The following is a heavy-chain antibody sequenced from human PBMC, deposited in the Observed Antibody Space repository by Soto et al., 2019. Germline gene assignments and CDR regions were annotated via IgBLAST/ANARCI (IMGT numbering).Heavy chain of an antibody. J-gene: IGHJ4*02. CDR1: GFTFSSYA. V-gene: IGHV3-30-3*01. Sequence: VGSLRLSGAASGFTFSSYAMHWVRQAPGKGLEWVAVISYDGSNKYYADSVKGRFTISRDNSKNTLYLQMNSLRAEDTAVYYCASNLYSRPGTETQFWGQGTLVTVSS. CDR3: ASNLYSRPGTETQF. CDR2: ISYDGSNK. D-gene: IGHD6-13*01.